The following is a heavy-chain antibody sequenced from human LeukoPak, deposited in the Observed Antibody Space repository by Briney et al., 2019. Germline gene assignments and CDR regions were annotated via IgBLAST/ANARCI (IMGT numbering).Heavy chain of an antibody. V-gene: IGHV4-61*02. J-gene: IGHJ4*02. CDR3: ARGPRGNRPFDY. D-gene: IGHD1-14*01. Sequence: SQTLSLTCTVSGGSISSGGYFWSWIRQPAGKGLEWIGRFYASGSTNYNPSLQSRVTISVDTSKNQFSLKLTSVTAADMAVYYCARGPRGNRPFDYWGQGTLVTVSS. CDR1: GGSISSGGYF. CDR2: FYASGST.